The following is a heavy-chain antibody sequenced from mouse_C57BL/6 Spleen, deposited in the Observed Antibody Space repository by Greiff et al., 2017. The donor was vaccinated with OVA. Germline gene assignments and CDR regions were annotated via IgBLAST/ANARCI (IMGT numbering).Heavy chain of an antibody. J-gene: IGHJ2*01. CDR1: GFTFSDYG. D-gene: IGHD2-3*01. Sequence: EVKVVESGGGLVKPGGSLKLSCAASGFTFSDYGMHWVRQAPEKGLEWVAYISSGSSTIYYADTVKGRFTISRDNAKNTLFLQMTSLRSEDTAMYYCAREGSDGYLDYWGQGTTLTVSS. V-gene: IGHV5-17*01. CDR2: ISSGSSTI. CDR3: AREGSDGYLDY.